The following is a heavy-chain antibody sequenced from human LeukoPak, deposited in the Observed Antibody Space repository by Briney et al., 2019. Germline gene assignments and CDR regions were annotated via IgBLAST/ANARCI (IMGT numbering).Heavy chain of an antibody. CDR3: ARDGSTGAVDFDY. V-gene: IGHV3-7*05. Sequence: GGSLRLSCAASGFTFSSYWMSWVRQAPGKGLEWVASTKQDGGEKCYVDSVKGRFTISRDNAKSSLYLQMNSLRAEDTAVYYCARDGSTGAVDFDYWGQGTLVTVSS. J-gene: IGHJ4*02. CDR2: TKQDGGEK. CDR1: GFTFSSYW. D-gene: IGHD7-27*01.